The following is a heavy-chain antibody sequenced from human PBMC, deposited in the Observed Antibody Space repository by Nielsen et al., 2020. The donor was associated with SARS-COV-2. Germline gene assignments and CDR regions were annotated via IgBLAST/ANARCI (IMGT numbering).Heavy chain of an antibody. D-gene: IGHD6-19*01. J-gene: IGHJ4*02. CDR3: ARDTHTGYSSGWHFDY. CDR1: GGSFSGYY. V-gene: IGHV4-31*11. CDR2: IYYSGST. Sequence: SETLSLTCAVYGGSFSGYYWSWIRQHPGKGLEWIGYIYYSGSTYYNPSLKSRVTISVDTSKNQFSLKLSSVTAADTAVYYCARDTHTGYSSGWHFDYWGRGTLVTVSS.